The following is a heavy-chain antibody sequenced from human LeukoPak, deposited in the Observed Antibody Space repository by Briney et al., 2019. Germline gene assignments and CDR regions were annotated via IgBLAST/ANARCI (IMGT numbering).Heavy chain of an antibody. V-gene: IGHV4-34*01. CDR1: GGSFSGYY. CDR3: ARGTSVDY. J-gene: IGHJ4*02. Sequence: PSETLSLTCAVYGGSFSGYYWSWIRQPPGKGLEWIGEINHSGGTNYNPSLKSRVTISVDTSKNQFSLKLSPVTAADTAVYYCARGTSVDYWGQGTLVTVSS. CDR2: INHSGGT.